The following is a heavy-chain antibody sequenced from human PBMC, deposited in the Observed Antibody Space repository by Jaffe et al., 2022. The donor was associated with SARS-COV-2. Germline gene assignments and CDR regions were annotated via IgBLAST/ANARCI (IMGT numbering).Heavy chain of an antibody. CDR2: ITGSGGSR. J-gene: IGHJ4*02. CDR3: ATYLVAPTGAHDH. Sequence: EVQLLESGGGLVQPGGSLRLSCAASGFTFSSYAMSWVRQAPGKGLEWVSTITGSGGSRYSADSVKGRFTISRENSKNTLYLQMNSLRPEDTALYYCATYLVAPTGAHDHWGQGTLVTVSS. CDR1: GFTFSSYA. D-gene: IGHD1-26*01. V-gene: IGHV3-23*01.